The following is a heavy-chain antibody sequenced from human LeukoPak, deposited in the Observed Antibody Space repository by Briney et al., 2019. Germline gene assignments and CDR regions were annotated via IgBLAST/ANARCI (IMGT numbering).Heavy chain of an antibody. V-gene: IGHV4-61*02. CDR3: AREDSSSSGGLDY. J-gene: IGHJ4*02. Sequence: SETLSLTCTVSGGSISSGSYYWSWIRQPAGKGLEWIGRIYTSGTTNYNPSLKSRVTISVDTSKNQFSLKLSSVTAADTAVYYCAREDSSSSGGLDYWGQGTLVTVSS. CDR1: GGSISSGSYY. CDR2: IYTSGTT. D-gene: IGHD6-6*01.